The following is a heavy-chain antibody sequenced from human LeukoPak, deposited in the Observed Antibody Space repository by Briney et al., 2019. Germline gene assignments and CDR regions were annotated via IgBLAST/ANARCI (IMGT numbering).Heavy chain of an antibody. Sequence: GGSLRLSCAASGFTFSSYGMHWVRQAPGKGLEWVAFIRYDGSNKHYADSVKGRFTISGYNSKNTLYLQMNSLRAEDTAVYYCAKEYQLLYGIDYWGQGTLVTVSS. J-gene: IGHJ4*02. V-gene: IGHV3-30*02. CDR2: IRYDGSNK. CDR3: AKEYQLLYGIDY. CDR1: GFTFSSYG. D-gene: IGHD2-2*02.